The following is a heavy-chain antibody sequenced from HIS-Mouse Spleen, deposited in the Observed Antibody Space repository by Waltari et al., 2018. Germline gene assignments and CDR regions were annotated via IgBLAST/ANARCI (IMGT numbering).Heavy chain of an antibody. CDR3: AREIPYSSSWYDWYFDL. J-gene: IGHJ2*01. V-gene: IGHV4-39*07. CDR1: GGSISSSSYY. Sequence: HLQLQESGLGLVQPSQTLSLKGTVSGGSISSSSYYSGWIRQPPGKGLEWIGSIYYSGSTYYNPSLKSRVTISVDTSKNQFSLKLSSVTAADTAVYYCAREIPYSSSWYDWYFDLWGRGTLVTVSS. D-gene: IGHD6-13*01. CDR2: IYYSGST.